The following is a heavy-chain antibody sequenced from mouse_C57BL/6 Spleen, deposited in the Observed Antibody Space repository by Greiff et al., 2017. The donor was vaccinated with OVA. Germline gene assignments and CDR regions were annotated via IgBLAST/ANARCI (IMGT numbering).Heavy chain of an antibody. J-gene: IGHJ4*01. CDR2: INPNYGTT. D-gene: IGHD3-2*02. Sequence: VHVKQSGPELVKPGASVKISCKASGYSFTDYNMNWVKQSNGKSLEWIGVINPNYGTTSYNQKFKGKATLTVDQSSSTAYMQLNSLTSEDSAVYYCARFKAQASDYYAMDDWGQGTSVTVSS. V-gene: IGHV1-39*01. CDR1: GYSFTDYN. CDR3: ARFKAQASDYYAMDD.